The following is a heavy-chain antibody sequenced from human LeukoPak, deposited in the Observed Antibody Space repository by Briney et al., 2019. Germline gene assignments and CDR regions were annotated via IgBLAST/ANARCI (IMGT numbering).Heavy chain of an antibody. V-gene: IGHV3-23*01. CDR1: GFTFSSYA. Sequence: GGSLRLSCAASGFTFSSYAMSWVRQAPGKGLEWVSAISGSGGSTYYADSVKGRFTISRDNSKNTLYLQMNSLRAEDTAIYYCAKDIVVVVAATRWFDPWGQGTLVTVSS. D-gene: IGHD2-15*01. CDR2: ISGSGGST. J-gene: IGHJ5*02. CDR3: AKDIVVVVAATRWFDP.